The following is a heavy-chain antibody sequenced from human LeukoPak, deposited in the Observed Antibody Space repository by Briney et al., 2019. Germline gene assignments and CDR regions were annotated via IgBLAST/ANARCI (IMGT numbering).Heavy chain of an antibody. CDR3: AREIPYYPDY. D-gene: IGHD3-10*01. Sequence: PGVSLRLSCAASGFTFSSYWMHWVRQAPGKGLVWFSRINSDESSTSYADSMTRRFTTSTDNAKNTLYLQMNSLIAEDTAVYYCAREIPYYPDYWGQGTLVTVSS. V-gene: IGHV3-74*01. J-gene: IGHJ4*02. CDR2: INSDESST. CDR1: GFTFSSYW.